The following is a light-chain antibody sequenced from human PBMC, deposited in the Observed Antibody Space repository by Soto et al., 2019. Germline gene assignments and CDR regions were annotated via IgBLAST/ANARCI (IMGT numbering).Light chain of an antibody. V-gene: IGLV1-47*01. CDR3: AAWDDSLNGFYV. CDR1: SSNIGTNF. J-gene: IGLJ1*01. CDR2: RDD. Sequence: QSVLTQPPSASGAPGQRVTISCSGSSSNIGTNFVYWYQHPPGAAPRLLMFRDDHRPAGVPVRFSASKSGTSASLAINGLRSEDEADYYWAAWDDSLNGFYVFGTGTKLTVL.